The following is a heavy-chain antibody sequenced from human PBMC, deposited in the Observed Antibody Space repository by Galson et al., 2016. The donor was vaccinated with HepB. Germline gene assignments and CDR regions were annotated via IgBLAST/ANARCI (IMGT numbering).Heavy chain of an antibody. CDR2: IYYNETT. V-gene: IGHV4-39*01. Sequence: ETLSLTCTVSGGSISRSRYFWGWIRQPPGRGLEWIGNIYYNETTYYNPSLRSRVSISVDTSKSQLSLKLNSVTAADTAVYYCARLGYSAYVLDSWGQGTRVSVPS. CDR1: GGSISRSRYF. CDR3: ARLGYSAYVLDS. D-gene: IGHD5-12*01. J-gene: IGHJ4*02.